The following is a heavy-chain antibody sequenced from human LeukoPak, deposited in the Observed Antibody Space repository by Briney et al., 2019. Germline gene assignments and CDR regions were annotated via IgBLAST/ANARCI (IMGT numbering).Heavy chain of an antibody. CDR3: AKVAGDRLDS. J-gene: IGHJ4*02. CDR2: ISANNGKT. D-gene: IGHD6-13*01. Sequence: GASVKVSCKASGYTFATYGFCWVRQAPGHGLEWMGWISANNGKTNFAQKFQGRVTMTTDTSTTTAYMELTSLRPDDTAVYYCAKVAGDRLDSWGQGILVTVSS. CDR1: GYTFATYG. V-gene: IGHV1-18*01.